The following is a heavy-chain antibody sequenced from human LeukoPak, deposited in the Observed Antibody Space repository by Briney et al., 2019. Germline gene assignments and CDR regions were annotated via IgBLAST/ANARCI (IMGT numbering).Heavy chain of an antibody. CDR2: VTSYNGDT. Sequence: ASVKVSCKASGYTFNNYGISWVRQAPGQGLEWMGWVTSYNGDTNYAQKFQGRVTMSTDTSTSTAYMELRSLTFDDTAIYYCAKDWHILTGRNCFDPWGQGTLVTVSS. CDR3: AKDWHILTGRNCFDP. J-gene: IGHJ5*02. V-gene: IGHV1-18*01. CDR1: GYTFNNYG. D-gene: IGHD3-9*01.